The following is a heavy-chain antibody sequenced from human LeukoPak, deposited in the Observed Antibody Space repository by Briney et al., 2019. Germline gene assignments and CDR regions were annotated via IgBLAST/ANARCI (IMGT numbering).Heavy chain of an antibody. CDR1: GFTFSSYA. D-gene: IGHD6-6*01. Sequence: GGSLRLSCAASGFTFSSYAMSWVRQAPGKGLEWVSAISGSGGSTYYADSVKGRFTIPRDNSKNTLYLQMNSLRAEDTAVYYCAKLEYSSSKGDYWGQGTLVTVSS. V-gene: IGHV3-23*01. CDR2: ISGSGGST. CDR3: AKLEYSSSKGDY. J-gene: IGHJ4*02.